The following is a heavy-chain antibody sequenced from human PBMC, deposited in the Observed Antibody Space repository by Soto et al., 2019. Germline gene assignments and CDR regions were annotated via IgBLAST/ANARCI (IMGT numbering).Heavy chain of an antibody. CDR2: ISGGSSFI. CDR3: ARGKGMDV. J-gene: IGHJ6*02. Sequence: EVQLVESGGGLVKPGGSLRLSCAASGFTFSSYSMNWVRQAPGKGLEWVSSISGGSSFIYYADSVKGRFTISRDNAKNSRYLQMNSLGAGDTAAYYCARGKGMDVWGQGTTVTVSS. CDR1: GFTFSSYS. V-gene: IGHV3-21*01.